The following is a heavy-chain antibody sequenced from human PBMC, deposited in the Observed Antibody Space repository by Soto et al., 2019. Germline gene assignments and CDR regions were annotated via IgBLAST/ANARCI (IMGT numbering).Heavy chain of an antibody. CDR2: IWYDGSNK. D-gene: IGHD1-26*01. J-gene: IGHJ4*02. CDR1: GFTFSGYG. CDR3: ARDFKVGAQICPYFDY. Sequence: QVQLVESGGYVVQPGRSLRLSCAASGFTFSGYGMHWVRQAPDKGLEWVALIWYDGSNKYYADSVKGRFTISRDNSKNTLYLQMNSLRAEDTAVYYCARDFKVGAQICPYFDYWGQGTLVPVSS. V-gene: IGHV3-33*01.